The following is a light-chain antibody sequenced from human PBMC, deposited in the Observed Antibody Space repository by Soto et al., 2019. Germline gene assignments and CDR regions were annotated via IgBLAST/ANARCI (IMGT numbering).Light chain of an antibody. CDR2: EAF. CDR3: SSFTSTNTWV. J-gene: IGLJ3*02. CDR1: SSDVGGHDY. V-gene: IGLV2-14*01. Sequence: QSALTQVASVSGSPGQSITISCTATSSDVGGHDYVSWYLQHPGKAPKLLIYEAFNRPSGVFDRFSGSKSGSTASLTISGLQAEDEGDYYCSSFTSTNTWVFGGGTKLTVL.